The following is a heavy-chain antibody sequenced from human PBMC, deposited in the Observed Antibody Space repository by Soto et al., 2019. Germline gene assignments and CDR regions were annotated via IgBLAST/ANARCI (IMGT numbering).Heavy chain of an antibody. Sequence: GGSLRLSCEASRFTFSDYAMSWVRQGQGKGLEWVSTISGSGGSTYYADSVKGRFTISRDNSKGTLNLQMNSLRAEDTAVYYCAKSPAPGIVVIGWFDPWGQGTRVTVSS. CDR1: RFTFSDYA. V-gene: IGHV3-23*01. CDR3: AKSPAPGIVVIGWFDP. CDR2: ISGSGGST. D-gene: IGHD2-15*01. J-gene: IGHJ5*02.